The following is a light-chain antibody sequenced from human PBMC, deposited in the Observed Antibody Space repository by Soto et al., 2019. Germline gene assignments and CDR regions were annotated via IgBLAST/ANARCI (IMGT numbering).Light chain of an antibody. Sequence: IQLTQTPSSLSASVGDRDTITCRASQGISSYLTWYQQKPGKAPKLLIYAASTLHSGVPSKFSGSGSGTDFTLTISSLQPEDFATYYCQQLNSYPLTFGGGTKVDIK. J-gene: IGKJ4*01. V-gene: IGKV1-9*01. CDR1: QGISSY. CDR3: QQLNSYPLT. CDR2: AAS.